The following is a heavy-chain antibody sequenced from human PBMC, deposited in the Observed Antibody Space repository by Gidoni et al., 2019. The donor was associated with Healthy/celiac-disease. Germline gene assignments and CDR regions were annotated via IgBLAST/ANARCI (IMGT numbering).Heavy chain of an antibody. CDR3: ARTMYSSSIVWFDP. V-gene: IGHV3-48*03. D-gene: IGHD6-6*01. CDR2: ISSSGSTI. J-gene: IGHJ5*02. CDR1: GFTFSSYE. Sequence: EVQLVESGGGLVQPGGSLRLSCAASGFTFSSYEMNWVRQAPGKGLEWVSYISSSGSTIYYADSVKGRFTISRDNAKNSLYLQMNSLRAEDTAVYYCARTMYSSSIVWFDPWGQGTLVTVSS.